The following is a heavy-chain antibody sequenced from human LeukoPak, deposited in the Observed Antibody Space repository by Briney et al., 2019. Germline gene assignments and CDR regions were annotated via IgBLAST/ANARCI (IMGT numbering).Heavy chain of an antibody. V-gene: IGHV1-8*02. D-gene: IGHD3-22*01. CDR3: ARGSSGYYYSPDY. CDR1: GYTFTSYD. Sequence: ASVKVSCKASGYTFTSYDFNWVRQATGQGLEWMGWMNPNSGNTGYAQKFQGRVTMTRDTSTNTAYMELGSLTSDDTAVYYCARGSSGYYYSPDYWGQGTLVTVSS. CDR2: MNPNSGNT. J-gene: IGHJ4*02.